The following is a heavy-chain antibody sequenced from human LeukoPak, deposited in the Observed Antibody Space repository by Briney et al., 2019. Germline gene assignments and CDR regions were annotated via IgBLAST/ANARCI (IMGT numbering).Heavy chain of an antibody. CDR1: GFTFGSYA. Sequence: PGGSLRLSCAASGFTFGSYAMSWVRQAPGKGLEWVSAISGSGSTTYYADSVKGRFTISRDNSKNTLYLQMSSLRAEDTAVYYCAKVTGSGIWGQGTLVIVSS. V-gene: IGHV3-23*01. D-gene: IGHD3-10*01. CDR2: ISGSGSTT. CDR3: AKVTGSGI. J-gene: IGHJ4*02.